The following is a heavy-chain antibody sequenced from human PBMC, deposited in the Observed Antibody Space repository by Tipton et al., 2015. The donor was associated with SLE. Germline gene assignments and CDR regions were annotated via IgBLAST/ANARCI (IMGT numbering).Heavy chain of an antibody. CDR3: AREGAAGYYYMDV. Sequence: TLSLTCTVSGVSISSGNWWTWVRQSPGKGLEWIGRISTSGSTKYNPSLKSRVTISVDTSKNQFSLKLSSVTAADTAVYYCAREGAAGYYYMDVWGKGTTVTVSS. V-gene: IGHV4-61*02. J-gene: IGHJ6*03. CDR2: ISTSGST. D-gene: IGHD3-16*01. CDR1: GVSISSGNW.